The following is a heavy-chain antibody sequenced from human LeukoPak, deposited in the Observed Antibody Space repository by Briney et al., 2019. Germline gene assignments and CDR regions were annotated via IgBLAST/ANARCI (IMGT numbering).Heavy chain of an antibody. CDR2: INHSGST. Sequence: SETLSLTCAVYGGSFSGYYWSWIRQPPGKGLEWIGEINHSGSTNYNPSLKSRVTISVDTSKNQVSLKLSSVTAVDTAVYYCARAGIWAFDYWGQGSLVTVSS. V-gene: IGHV4-34*01. CDR3: ARAGIWAFDY. J-gene: IGHJ4*02. CDR1: GGSFSGYY. D-gene: IGHD6-19*01.